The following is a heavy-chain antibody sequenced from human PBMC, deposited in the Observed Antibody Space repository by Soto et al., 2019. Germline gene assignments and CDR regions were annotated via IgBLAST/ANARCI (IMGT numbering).Heavy chain of an antibody. V-gene: IGHV3-33*01. Sequence: PGGNLRISCAARGFCLSNNGMPWVRQAPGKGLEWVAVIWFDGSNKYYADSVKGRFTISRDNSKNTLYLQMHSLRAEDTAVYYCARVGITATTFRGFDYWGQGT. CDR3: ARVGITATTFRGFDY. CDR1: GFCLSNNG. J-gene: IGHJ4*02. D-gene: IGHD1-20*01. CDR2: IWFDGSNK.